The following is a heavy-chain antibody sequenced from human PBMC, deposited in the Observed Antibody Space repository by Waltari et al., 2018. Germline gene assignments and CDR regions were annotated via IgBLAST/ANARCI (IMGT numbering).Heavy chain of an antibody. Sequence: QVQLQESGPGLVKPSETLSLTCTVSGGSISSHYWSWIRQPPGKVLEWIGYNYYSGSTNYHPSLTSRVTISVDTSKNQFSLKLSAVTAADTAVYYCARGNLYNWFDPWGQGTLVTVSS. V-gene: IGHV4-59*11. CDR2: NYYSGST. CDR1: GGSISSHY. J-gene: IGHJ5*02. CDR3: ARGNLYNWFDP. D-gene: IGHD1-1*01.